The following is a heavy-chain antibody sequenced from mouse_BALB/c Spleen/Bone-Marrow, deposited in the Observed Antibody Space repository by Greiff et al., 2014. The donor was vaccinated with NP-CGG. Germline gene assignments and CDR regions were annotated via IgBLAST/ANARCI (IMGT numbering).Heavy chain of an antibody. D-gene: IGHD3-3*01. V-gene: IGHV5-17*02. CDR3: ARAGMDY. CDR1: GFTFSSFG. Sequence: VQLKQSGGGLVQPGGSRKLSCAASGFTFSSFGMHWVRQAPEKGLEWVAYISSGSSTIYYADTVKGRLTISRDNPKNTLFLQMTSLRSEDTAMYYCARAGMDYWGQGTSVTVSS. J-gene: IGHJ4*01. CDR2: ISSGSSTI.